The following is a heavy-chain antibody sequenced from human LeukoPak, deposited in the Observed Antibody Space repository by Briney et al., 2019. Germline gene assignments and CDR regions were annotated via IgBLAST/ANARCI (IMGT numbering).Heavy chain of an antibody. CDR2: INEDGSGK. J-gene: IGHJ4*02. V-gene: IGHV3-7*03. Sequence: GGSLRLSCAASGFTFSRYWMTWVRQAPGKGLEWVASINEDGSGKHYVDSVKGRFTISRDNAQKSVYLEMNSLRAEDTAVYYCARAVTSTEGYWGQGTLVTVSS. D-gene: IGHD4-17*01. CDR3: ARAVTSTEGY. CDR1: GFTFSRYW.